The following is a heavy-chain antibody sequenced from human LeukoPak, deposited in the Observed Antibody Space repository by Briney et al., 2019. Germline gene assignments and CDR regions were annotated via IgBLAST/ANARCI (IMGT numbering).Heavy chain of an antibody. J-gene: IGHJ6*03. CDR2: IYYSGST. V-gene: IGHV4-59*01. CDR1: GGSFSGYY. D-gene: IGHD3-10*01. CDR3: ARDFRSYGSGSFYYYYMDV. Sequence: SETLSLTCAVYGGSFSGYYWSWIRQPPGKGLEWIGYIYYSGSTNYNPSLKSRVTISVDTSKNQFSLKLSSVTAADTAVYYCARDFRSYGSGSFYYYYMDVWGKGTTVTISS.